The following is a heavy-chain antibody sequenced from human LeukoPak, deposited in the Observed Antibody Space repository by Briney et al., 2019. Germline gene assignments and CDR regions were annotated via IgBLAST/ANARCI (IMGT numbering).Heavy chain of an antibody. D-gene: IGHD2-2*01. J-gene: IGHJ5*02. CDR1: GGSISSSHYY. V-gene: IGHV4-39*07. Sequence: SETLSLTCTVSGGSISSSHYYWDWIRQPPGKGLEWIGNIYYSGSTYYNPSLKSRVTISVGTSKNQFSLKLSSVTAADTAVYYCAREGYCSSTSCYVAGWFDPWGQGTLVTVSS. CDR2: IYYSGST. CDR3: AREGYCSSTSCYVAGWFDP.